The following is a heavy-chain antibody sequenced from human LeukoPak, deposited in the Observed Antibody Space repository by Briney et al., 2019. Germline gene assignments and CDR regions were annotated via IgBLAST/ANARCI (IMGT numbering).Heavy chain of an antibody. CDR3: AKDSRPPYCGGDCYNWFDP. CDR1: GFTFSSYW. CDR2: IKYDGSEK. J-gene: IGHJ5*02. V-gene: IGHV3-7*01. D-gene: IGHD2-21*01. Sequence: GGSLRLSCAASGFTFSSYWMSWVRQAPGKGLEWVANIKYDGSEKNYVDSVKGRFTISRDNAKNSLSLQMNSLRAEDTAVYYCAKDSRPPYCGGDCYNWFDPWGQGTLVTVSS.